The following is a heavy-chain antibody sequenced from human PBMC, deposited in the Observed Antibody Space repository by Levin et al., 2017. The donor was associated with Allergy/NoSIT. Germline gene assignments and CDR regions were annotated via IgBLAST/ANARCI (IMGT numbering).Heavy chain of an antibody. CDR2: ISYDGSNK. J-gene: IGHJ4*02. D-gene: IGHD4-17*01. Sequence: LSLTCAASGFTFSSYAMHWVRQAPGKGLEWVAVISYDGSNKYYADSVKGRFTISRDNSKNTLYLQMNSLRAEDTAVYYCARDFDMTTVTNYFDYWGQGTLVTVSS. V-gene: IGHV3-30*04. CDR1: GFTFSSYA. CDR3: ARDFDMTTVTNYFDY.